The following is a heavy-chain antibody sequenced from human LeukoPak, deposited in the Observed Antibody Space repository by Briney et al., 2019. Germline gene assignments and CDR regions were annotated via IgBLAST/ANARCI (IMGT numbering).Heavy chain of an antibody. CDR1: DGSFNDYF. CDR2: INHSGST. V-gene: IGHV4-34*01. CDR3: ARDGVNYYDISGYDI. J-gene: IGHJ4*02. Sequence: SETLSLTCAVYDGSFNDYFWSWVRQPPGKGLEWIGEINHSGSTNYNPSLKRRVSLSLDTSKRQFSLKLRSVTAADTAVYYCARDGVNYYDISGYDIWGRGTLVTVSS. D-gene: IGHD3-22*01.